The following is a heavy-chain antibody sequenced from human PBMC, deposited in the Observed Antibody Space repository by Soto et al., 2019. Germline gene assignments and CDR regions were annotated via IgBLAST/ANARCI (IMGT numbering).Heavy chain of an antibody. CDR1: GFTFNNYG. V-gene: IGHV3-33*01. J-gene: IGHJ4*02. CDR2: IWHDGSNK. D-gene: IGHD1-26*01. CDR3: TRAAIKGELLDY. Sequence: QVQLVESGGGVVQPGRSLRLSCAASGFTFNNYGMHWVRQAPGKGLEWVALIWHDGSNKGYADSVKGRFTISRDNSKNTVNLHMNSLRVEDTAVYYCTRAAIKGELLDYWGQGTQVTVSS.